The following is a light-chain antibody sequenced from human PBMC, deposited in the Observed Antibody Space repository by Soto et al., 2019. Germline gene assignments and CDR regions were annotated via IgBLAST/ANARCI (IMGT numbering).Light chain of an antibody. CDR3: QQYGSSPAT. CDR2: AAS. CDR1: QSVSSNY. J-gene: IGKJ2*01. Sequence: EIVVTQSPGTLSLSPGEGAALSCRASQSVSSNYLAWYQQRPGQAPRLLIYAASNRAAGIPDRFSSSGSGTDFTLTISRLEPEDFAVYYCQQYGSSPATFGQGTKLEIK. V-gene: IGKV3-20*01.